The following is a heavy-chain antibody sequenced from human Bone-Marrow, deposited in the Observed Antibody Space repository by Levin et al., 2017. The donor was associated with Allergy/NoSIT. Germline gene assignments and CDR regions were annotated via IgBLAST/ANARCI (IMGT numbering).Heavy chain of an antibody. D-gene: IGHD3-16*01. Sequence: GESLKISCQASGYIFSAYWINWVRQMPGRGPEWMGRIDPSDSYTHYNPSFQGHVTISVDKSINTAYLQWSSLKASDTAMYFCTRSPNMITFDEGGFWGQGTLVTVSS. V-gene: IGHV5-10-1*01. CDR3: TRSPNMITFDEGGF. CDR2: IDPSDSYT. CDR1: GYIFSAYW. J-gene: IGHJ4*02.